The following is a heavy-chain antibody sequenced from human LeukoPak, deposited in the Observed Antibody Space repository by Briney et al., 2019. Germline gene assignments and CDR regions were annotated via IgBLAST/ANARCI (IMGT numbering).Heavy chain of an antibody. CDR3: ARDLAFLGTTVTLGY. CDR2: INPNSGT. J-gene: IGHJ4*02. D-gene: IGHD4-17*01. V-gene: IGHV1-2*02. Sequence: ASVKVSCKASGYIFTDYHIHWVRQAPGQGLEWMGWINPNSGTNYAHNFQGRVTMTRDTSISTAYMELSRLRSDDTAVYYCARDLAFLGTTVTLGYWGQGTLVTVSS. CDR1: GYIFTDYH.